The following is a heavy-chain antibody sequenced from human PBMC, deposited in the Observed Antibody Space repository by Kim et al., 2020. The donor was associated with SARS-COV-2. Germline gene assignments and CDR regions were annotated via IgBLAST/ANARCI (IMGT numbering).Heavy chain of an antibody. D-gene: IGHD2-21*02. CDR3: ARVLGLRWGRGFCGGDCYPARTGQGFDY. Sequence: SETLSLTCAVYGGSFSGYYWSWIRQPPGKGLEWIGEINHSGSTNYNPSLKSRVTISVDTSKNQFSLKLSSVTAADTAVYYCARVLGLRWGRGFCGGDCYPARTGQGFDYWGQGTLVTVSS. J-gene: IGHJ4*02. V-gene: IGHV4-34*01. CDR2: INHSGST. CDR1: GGSFSGYY.